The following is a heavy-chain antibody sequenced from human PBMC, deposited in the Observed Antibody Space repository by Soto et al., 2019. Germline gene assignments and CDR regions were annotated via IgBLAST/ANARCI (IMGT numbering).Heavy chain of an antibody. J-gene: IGHJ4*02. CDR2: ISAYNGNT. V-gene: IGHV1-18*01. CDR1: GYTFTSYG. D-gene: IGHD3-22*01. Sequence: QVQLVQSGAEVKKPGASVKVSCKASGYTFTSYGISWVRQAPGQELEWMGWISAYNGNTNYAQKLQGRVTMTTDTSTSTAYMELRSLRSDDTAAYYCARDHPFNYYDSSGYHGLDYWGQGTLVTVSS. CDR3: ARDHPFNYYDSSGYHGLDY.